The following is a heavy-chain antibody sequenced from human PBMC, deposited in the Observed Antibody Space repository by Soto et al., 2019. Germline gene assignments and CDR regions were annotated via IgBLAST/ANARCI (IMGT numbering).Heavy chain of an antibody. CDR3: AKPIAAAGYYGMDV. CDR1: GFTFSSYD. V-gene: IGHV3-30*18. D-gene: IGHD6-13*01. J-gene: IGHJ6*02. CDR2: ISFHGTNK. Sequence: QVQLVESGGGVVQPGRSLRLSCAASGFTFSSYDMHWVRQAPGKGLEWVAVISFHGTNKYYADSVKGRFNISRDNSKKKVYLQMNSLRAVDTAVYYCAKPIAAAGYYGMDVWGQGTTVTVSS.